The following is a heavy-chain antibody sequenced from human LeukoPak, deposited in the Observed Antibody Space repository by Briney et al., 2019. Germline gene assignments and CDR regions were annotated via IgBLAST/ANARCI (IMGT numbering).Heavy chain of an antibody. CDR3: ARRGVVTASDAFDI. J-gene: IGHJ3*02. D-gene: IGHD2-21*02. V-gene: IGHV5-51*01. Sequence: GESLKISCQASGYKITSHWIAWVRQMPGKSPEWMGIIYPGDSDTRYSPSLQGQVTISADKSISTAYLQWSSLKASDTAMYYCARRGVVTASDAFDIWGQGTMVTVSS. CDR1: GYKITSHW. CDR2: IYPGDSDT.